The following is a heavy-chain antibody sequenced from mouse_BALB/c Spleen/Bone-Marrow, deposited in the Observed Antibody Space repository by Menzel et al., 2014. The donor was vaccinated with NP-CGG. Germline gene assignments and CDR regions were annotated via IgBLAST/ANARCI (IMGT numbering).Heavy chain of an antibody. CDR1: GYALSSSW. D-gene: IGHD4-1*02. V-gene: IGHV1-82*01. J-gene: IGHJ4*01. CDR2: IYPGDGDT. Sequence: QVQLQQSGPELVKPGASVKISCKASGYALSSSWMNWVKQRPGQGLEWIGRIYPGDGDTKYNGKFKGKATLTADKSSSTAYMQLSSLTSVDSAVYFCARPLNWDPYAMDYWGQGTSVTVSS. CDR3: ARPLNWDPYAMDY.